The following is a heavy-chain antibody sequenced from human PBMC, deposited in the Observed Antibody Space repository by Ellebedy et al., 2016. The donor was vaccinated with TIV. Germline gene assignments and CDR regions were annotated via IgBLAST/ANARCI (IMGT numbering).Heavy chain of an antibody. J-gene: IGHJ2*01. V-gene: IGHV3-53*04. CDR3: ARESMVRGVIYLPRYFDL. CDR2: IYSGGSP. CDR1: GFTVSSNY. Sequence: PGGSLRLSCAASGFTVSSNYMSWVRQAPGKGLEWVSVIYSGGSPYYADSVKGRFTISRHNSKNTLYLQMNSLRAEDTAVYYCARESMVRGVIYLPRYFDLWGRGTLVTVSS. D-gene: IGHD3-10*01.